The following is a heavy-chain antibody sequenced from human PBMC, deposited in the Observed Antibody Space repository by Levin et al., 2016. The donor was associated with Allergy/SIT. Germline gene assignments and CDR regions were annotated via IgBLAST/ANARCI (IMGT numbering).Heavy chain of an antibody. D-gene: IGHD4-17*01. V-gene: IGHV1-69*13. CDR1: GGTFNTYA. J-gene: IGHJ4*02. CDR3: ASAPRGDYDRDY. Sequence: SVKVSCKASGGTFNTYAISWVRQAPGQGLEWMGGIMPIFGTPKYAQTFQGRVTITADESTSTAYMELNSLTSDDTAVYYCASAPRGDYDRDYWGQGTLVTVSS. CDR2: IMPIFGTP.